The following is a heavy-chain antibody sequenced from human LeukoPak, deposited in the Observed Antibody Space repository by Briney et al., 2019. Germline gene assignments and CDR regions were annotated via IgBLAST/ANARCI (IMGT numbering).Heavy chain of an antibody. CDR1: GYSISTGYY. D-gene: IGHD3-22*01. V-gene: IGHV4-38-2*01. CDR3: ARAPRDSSSSNYMRRFDY. Sequence: SETLSLICVASGYSISTGYYWGWIRQPPGKGLEWIGSTYHSGSTYYNPSLMSRVTISVDTSKNQFSLKLSSVTAADTAVYYCARAPRDSSSSNYMRRFDYWGQGTLVTVSS. J-gene: IGHJ4*02. CDR2: TYHSGST.